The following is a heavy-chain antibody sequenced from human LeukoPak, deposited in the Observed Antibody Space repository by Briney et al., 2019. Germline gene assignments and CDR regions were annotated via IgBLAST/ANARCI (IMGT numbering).Heavy chain of an antibody. Sequence: RASVKVSCKASGYTFTSYYMHWVRQAPGQGLEWMGIINPSGGSTSYAQKFQGRVTMTRDTSTSTVYMELSSLRSEDTAVYYCARSITMIVVVRPLYGMDVWGQGTTVTVSS. V-gene: IGHV1-46*01. CDR1: GYTFTSYY. CDR3: ARSITMIVVVRPLYGMDV. J-gene: IGHJ6*02. D-gene: IGHD3-22*01. CDR2: INPSGGST.